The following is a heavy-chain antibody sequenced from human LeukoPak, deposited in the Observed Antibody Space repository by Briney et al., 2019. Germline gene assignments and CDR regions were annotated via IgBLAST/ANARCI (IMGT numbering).Heavy chain of an antibody. CDR2: MNPNSGNT. CDR1: GYTFTSYD. D-gene: IGHD6-13*01. CDR3: ARGIRVRAAAAYYYYYMDV. J-gene: IGHJ6*03. Sequence: ASVKVSCKASGYTFTSYDINWVRQATGQGLEWMGWMNPNSGNTSYAQKFQGRVTMTRNTSISTAYMELSRLRSEDTAVYYCARGIRVRAAAAYYYYYMDVWGKGTTVTVSS. V-gene: IGHV1-8*01.